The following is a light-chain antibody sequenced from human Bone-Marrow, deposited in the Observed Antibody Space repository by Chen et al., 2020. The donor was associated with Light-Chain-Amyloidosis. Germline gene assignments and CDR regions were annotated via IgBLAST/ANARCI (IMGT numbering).Light chain of an antibody. CDR1: QTISSNY. CDR2: GSS. J-gene: IGKJ4*01. CDR3: QQYGTSPLT. V-gene: IGKV3-20*01. Sequence: IVLTQSPRTLSLSPGERANRSCRASQTISSNYLTWYQQKFGQAPRLLIYGSSSRATGIPDRFTGSGSGTDFTRTINRLEPEDFARYYCQQYGTSPLTFGGGTKVEFK.